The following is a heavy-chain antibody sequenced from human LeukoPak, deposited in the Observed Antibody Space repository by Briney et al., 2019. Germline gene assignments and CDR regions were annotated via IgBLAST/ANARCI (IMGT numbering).Heavy chain of an antibody. CDR2: ISAYNGNT. V-gene: IGHV1-18*01. CDR1: GYTFTSYG. D-gene: IGHD5-12*01. Sequence: ASVKVSCKASGYTFTSYGISWVRQAPGQGLEWMGWISAYNGNTNYAQKLQGRVTMTRDTSISTAYMELSRLRSDDTAVYYCARTVATIRWFDPWGQGTLVTVSS. J-gene: IGHJ5*02. CDR3: ARTVATIRWFDP.